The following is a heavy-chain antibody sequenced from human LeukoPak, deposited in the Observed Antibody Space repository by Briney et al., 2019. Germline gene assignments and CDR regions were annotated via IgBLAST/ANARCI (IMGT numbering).Heavy chain of an antibody. CDR1: GFTFSSYE. J-gene: IGHJ4*02. CDR3: ARDWIPYYYGSGSPTFDY. CDR2: ISSSSSTI. D-gene: IGHD3-10*01. Sequence: PGGSLRLSCAASGFTFSSYEMNWVRQAPGKGLEWVSYISSSSSTIYYADSVKGRFTISRDNAKNSLYLQMNSLRAEDTAVYYCARDWIPYYYGSGSPTFDYWGQGTLVTVSS. V-gene: IGHV3-48*03.